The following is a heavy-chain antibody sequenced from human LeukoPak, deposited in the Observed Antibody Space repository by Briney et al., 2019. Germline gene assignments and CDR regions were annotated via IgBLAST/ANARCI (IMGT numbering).Heavy chain of an antibody. Sequence: SETLSLTCTVSGGSINSSTYYWGWIRQPPGKGLEWIGSIYYSGSTYYNPSLKSRVTISVDTSKNQFSLKLSSVTAADTAVYYCARELRYDNSDSGAFWGQGTVVTVSS. V-gene: IGHV4-39*07. CDR2: IYYSGST. D-gene: IGHD3-22*01. J-gene: IGHJ3*01. CDR1: GGSINSSTYY. CDR3: ARELRYDNSDSGAF.